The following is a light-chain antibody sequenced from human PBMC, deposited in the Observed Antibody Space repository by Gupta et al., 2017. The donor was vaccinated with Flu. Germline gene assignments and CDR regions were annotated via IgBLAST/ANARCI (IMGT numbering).Light chain of an antibody. V-gene: IGLV2-14*01. CDR3: SSYTSSSTHYV. Sequence: QSALPQPASVSRSPGQSITFSCTGTSSDVGGYNYVSWYQQHPGKAPKLMIYDVSNRPSGVANRFSGSKSGNTASLTISGRQAEDEADYYCSSYTSSSTHYVFGTGTKVTVL. CDR1: SSDVGGYNY. CDR2: DVS. J-gene: IGLJ1*01.